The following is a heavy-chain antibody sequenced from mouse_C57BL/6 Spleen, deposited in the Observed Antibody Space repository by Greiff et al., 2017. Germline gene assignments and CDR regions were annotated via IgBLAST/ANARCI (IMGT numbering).Heavy chain of an antibody. Sequence: QVQLQQSGAELVRPGTSVKMSCKASGYTFPTYWIGWAKQRPGHGLAWIGDIYPGGGYTNYNEKFKGKATLTADKSSSTAYMQFSSLTSEDSAIYYCAREGYYGSSYDWYFDVWGTGTTGTVSS. CDR2: IYPGGGYT. CDR3: AREGYYGSSYDWYFDV. D-gene: IGHD1-1*01. CDR1: GYTFPTYW. V-gene: IGHV1-63*01. J-gene: IGHJ1*03.